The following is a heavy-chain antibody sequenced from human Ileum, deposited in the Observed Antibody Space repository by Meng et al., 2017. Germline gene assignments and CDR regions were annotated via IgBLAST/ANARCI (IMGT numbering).Heavy chain of an antibody. CDR1: AGSISSGDYY. CDR3: ARENTIFGVVWGSWFDP. Sequence: QVQLQESGPGLVKPSQTLSLTCTVSAGSISSGDYYWSWIRQPPGKGLEWIGYIYYSGSTYYHPSLKSRVTISVDTSKNQFSLKLSSVTAADTAVYYCARENTIFGVVWGSWFDPWGQGTLVTVSS. CDR2: IYYSGST. J-gene: IGHJ5*02. D-gene: IGHD3-3*01. V-gene: IGHV4-30-4*01.